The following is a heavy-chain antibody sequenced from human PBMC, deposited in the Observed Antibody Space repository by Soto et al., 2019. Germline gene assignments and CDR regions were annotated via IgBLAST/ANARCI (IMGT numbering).Heavy chain of an antibody. V-gene: IGHV1-18*01. D-gene: IGHD3-3*01. J-gene: IGHJ5*02. CDR2: ISAYNGNT. CDR3: ARVRIFGVVIQDWFDP. CDR1: GYTFTSYG. Sequence: ASVKVSCKASGYTFTSYGISWVRQAPGQGLEWMGWISAYNGNTNYAQKLQGRVTMTTDTSTSTAYMELRSLRSDDTAVYYCARVRIFGVVIQDWFDPWGQGTLVTAPQ.